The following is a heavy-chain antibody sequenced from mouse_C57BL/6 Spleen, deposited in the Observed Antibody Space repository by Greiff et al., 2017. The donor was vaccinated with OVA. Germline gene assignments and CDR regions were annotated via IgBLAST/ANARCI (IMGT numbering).Heavy chain of an antibody. CDR1: GYTFTDYY. CDR2: IGPGSGSP. D-gene: IGHD2-1*01. CDR3: ARDGNYVDYAMNY. Sequence: VQLQQSGAELVKPGASVKISCKASGYTFTDYYINWVKQRPGQGLEWIGKIGPGSGSPYYNEKFKGKATLTADKSSSTAYMQLSSLTSEDSAVYFCARDGNYVDYAMNYWGQGTSVTVSS. V-gene: IGHV1-77*01. J-gene: IGHJ4*01.